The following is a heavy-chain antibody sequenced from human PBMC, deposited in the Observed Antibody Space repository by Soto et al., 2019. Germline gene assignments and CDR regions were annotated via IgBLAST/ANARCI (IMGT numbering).Heavy chain of an antibody. D-gene: IGHD3-16*02. CDR3: AREWNYRFEY. CDR2: ISSGGTYQ. V-gene: IGHV3-30-3*01. J-gene: IGHJ4*02. Sequence: GGSLRLSCVASRFSFSSYAMHWIRQSPGRGLEWMAVISSGGTYQSYADSVRGRFTISRDNSNNTLYAQIDNLTTADTGVFYCAREWNYRFEYWSQGTLVTVSS. CDR1: RFSFSSYA.